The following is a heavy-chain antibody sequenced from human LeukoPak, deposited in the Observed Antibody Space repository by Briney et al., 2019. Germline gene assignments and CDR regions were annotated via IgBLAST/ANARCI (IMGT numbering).Heavy chain of an antibody. V-gene: IGHV3-7*01. Sequence: GGSLRLSCAASGLSISNFWMHWVRQAPGKGLEWVAIIDKNGNEIKYVDSVKGRFTLSRDNAKNSVYLQMNSLRTEDTALYYCVTDGDKWNDFEYWGQGTLVIVSS. J-gene: IGHJ4*02. CDR3: VTDGDKWNDFEY. CDR1: GLSISNFW. D-gene: IGHD1-1*01. CDR2: IDKNGNEI.